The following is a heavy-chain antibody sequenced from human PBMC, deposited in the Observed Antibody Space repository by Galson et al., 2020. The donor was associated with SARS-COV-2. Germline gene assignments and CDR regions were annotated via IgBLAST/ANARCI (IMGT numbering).Heavy chain of an antibody. D-gene: IGHD3-10*01. CDR3: AREGGGVYGSGSYSIHWFDP. V-gene: IGHV1-69*10. CDR1: GGIFSTYG. CDR2: INPTLGIV. J-gene: IGHJ5*02. Sequence: SVKVSCKASGGIFSTYGISWVRQAPGQGLEWMGGINPTLGIVKYAQKFQGRVTITADTSTNTAYMDLRSLRSEDTAIYYCAREGGGVYGSGSYSIHWFDPWGHGTLVTVSS.